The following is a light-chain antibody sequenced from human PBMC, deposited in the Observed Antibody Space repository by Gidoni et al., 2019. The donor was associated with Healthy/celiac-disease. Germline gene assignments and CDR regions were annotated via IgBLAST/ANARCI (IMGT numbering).Light chain of an antibody. V-gene: IGKV1-39*01. CDR1: QSISSY. CDR3: QQSYSTSWT. Sequence: DIQMTQSPSSLSASVGDRVTITCRASQSISSYLNWYQQQPGKAPKLLIYAASSLQSGVLSRFSGSVSWTAFTLTISSLQPEDVATYYCQQSYSTSWTFGQGTKVEIK. CDR2: AAS. J-gene: IGKJ1*01.